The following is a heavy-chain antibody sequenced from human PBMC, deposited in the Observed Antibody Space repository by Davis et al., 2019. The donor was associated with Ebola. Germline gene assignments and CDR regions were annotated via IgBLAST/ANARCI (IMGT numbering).Heavy chain of an antibody. Sequence: MPSETLSLTCTVSGGSFSTYYWSWVRQPPGKGLEWVGYIYYSGTTHYNPSLRGRVTISVDTSKKHFSLKLGSVTAADTAVYYCARDPQDYDILTSYGRYYGMDVWGKGTTVTVSS. CDR3: ARDPQDYDILTSYGRYYGMDV. CDR2: IYYSGTT. V-gene: IGHV4-59*01. D-gene: IGHD3-9*01. CDR1: GGSFSTYY. J-gene: IGHJ6*04.